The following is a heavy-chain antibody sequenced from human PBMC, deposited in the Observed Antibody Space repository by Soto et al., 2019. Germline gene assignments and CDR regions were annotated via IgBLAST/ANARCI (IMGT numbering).Heavy chain of an antibody. CDR3: ARDGRVSFYYYGMDV. V-gene: IGHV1-18*01. CDR1: GYTFSNYG. Sequence: QVLLVQSGAEVKRPGASVKVSCKASGYTFSNYGITWVRQAPGHGLEWLGWVTAFNGDTNYAQNVQGRVTLTTDTLTETAYMELRSLRPADTAVYYCARDGRVSFYYYGMDVWGQGTTVIVSS. J-gene: IGHJ6*02. CDR2: VTAFNGDT.